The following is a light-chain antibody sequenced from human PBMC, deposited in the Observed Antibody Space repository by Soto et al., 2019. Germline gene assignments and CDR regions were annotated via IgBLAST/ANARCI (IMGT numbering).Light chain of an antibody. J-gene: IGLJ1*01. V-gene: IGLV2-14*01. CDR3: SSYTSNITRGLFV. CDR1: SSDVGGYNY. CDR2: EVS. Sequence: QSVLTRPASVSGSPGQSITISCTGTSSDVGGYNYVSWYQQHPGKAPKLMIYEVSNRPSGVSNRFSGSKSGNTASLTISGLQAEDEADYYCSSYTSNITRGLFVFGTGTKLTVL.